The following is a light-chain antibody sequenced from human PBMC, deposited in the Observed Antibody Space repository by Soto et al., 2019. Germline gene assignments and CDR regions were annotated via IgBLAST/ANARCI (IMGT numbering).Light chain of an antibody. Sequence: EIVLTQSPATLSLSPGERATLSCRASHSVNSYLAWYQQKPGQAPRLLIYDASKRATDVPARFSGSGSGTDFTLTISSLEPEDFAVYYCQQRREWPPLTFGGGTKVEIK. J-gene: IGKJ4*01. V-gene: IGKV3-11*01. CDR3: QQRREWPPLT. CDR2: DAS. CDR1: HSVNSY.